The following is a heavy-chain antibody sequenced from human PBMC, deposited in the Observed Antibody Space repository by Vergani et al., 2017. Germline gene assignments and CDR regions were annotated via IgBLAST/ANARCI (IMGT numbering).Heavy chain of an antibody. J-gene: IGHJ6*02. V-gene: IGHV4-30-4*01. D-gene: IGHD3-22*01. CDR2: IYYSGST. Sequence: QVQLQESGPGLVKPSQTLSLTCTVSGGSISSGDYYWSWIRQPPGKGLEWIGYIYYSGSTYYNPSLKSRVTISVDTSKNQFSLKLSSVTAAGTAVYYCAIGRRDDSSGYYYYYGMDVWGQGTTVTVSS. CDR3: AIGRRDDSSGYYYYYGMDV. CDR1: GGSISSGDYY.